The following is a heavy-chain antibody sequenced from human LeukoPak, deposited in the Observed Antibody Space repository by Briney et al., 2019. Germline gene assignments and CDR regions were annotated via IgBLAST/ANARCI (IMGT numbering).Heavy chain of an antibody. CDR2: ISAYNGNT. V-gene: IGHV1-18*01. Sequence: ASVKVYCKASGYTFTSYGISWVRQAPGQGLEWMGWISAYNGNTNYAQKLQGRVTMTTDTSTSTAYMELRSLRSDDTAVYYCARVGGWYYDFWSGYRPFDYWGQGTLVTVSS. CDR3: ARVGGWYYDFWSGYRPFDY. J-gene: IGHJ4*02. CDR1: GYTFTSYG. D-gene: IGHD3-3*01.